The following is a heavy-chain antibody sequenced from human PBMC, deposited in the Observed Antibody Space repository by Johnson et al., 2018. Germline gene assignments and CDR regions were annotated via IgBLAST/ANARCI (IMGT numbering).Heavy chain of an antibody. V-gene: IGHV3-30*18. CDR3: AKDYQLQPTDYYYGMDV. D-gene: IGHD2-2*01. CDR1: GFTFSSYG. J-gene: IGHJ6*02. CDR2: ISYDGSNK. Sequence: QVQLVQSGGGVVQPGRSLRLSCAASGFTFSSYGMHWVRQAPGKGLEWVAVISYDGSNKYYADSVKGRFTISRDNSKNTLYLQMNSLRAEDTAVYYCAKDYQLQPTDYYYGMDVWGQGTTVTVSS.